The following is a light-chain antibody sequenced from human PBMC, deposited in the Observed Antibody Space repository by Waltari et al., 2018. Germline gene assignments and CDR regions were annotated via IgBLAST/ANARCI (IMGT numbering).Light chain of an antibody. CDR2: EDN. V-gene: IGLV2-23*01. Sequence: QSALTQPASVSGSPGPSITISCTGTNSDVGNYNLVSWYQQHPGKAPKLIIYEDNKRPSGVSNRFSGSKSGNTASLTISGLQAEDQADYYCCSYTDSTTLVFGGGTKLTVL. CDR3: CSYTDSTTLV. CDR1: NSDVGNYNL. J-gene: IGLJ3*02.